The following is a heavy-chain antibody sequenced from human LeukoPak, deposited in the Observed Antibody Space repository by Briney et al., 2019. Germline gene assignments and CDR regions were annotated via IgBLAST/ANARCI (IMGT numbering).Heavy chain of an antibody. V-gene: IGHV1-46*01. CDR3: ARDRFRGYYHDSSPPGYFDY. D-gene: IGHD3-22*01. CDR2: INPSGGST. CDR1: GYTFTSYY. Sequence: GASVKVSCKASGYTFTSYYMHWVRQAPGQGLEWMGIINPSGGSTSYAQKFQGRVTMTRDTSTSTVYMELSSLRSEDTAVYYCARDRFRGYYHDSSPPGYFDYWGQGTLVTVSS. J-gene: IGHJ4*02.